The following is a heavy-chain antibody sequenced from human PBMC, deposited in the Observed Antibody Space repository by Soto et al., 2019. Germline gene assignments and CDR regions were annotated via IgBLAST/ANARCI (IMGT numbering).Heavy chain of an antibody. CDR1: GGSFIGYY. V-gene: IGHV4-34*01. Sequence: SETLSLTFAVYGGSFIGYYWSWIRQPPGKGLEWIGEINHSGSTNYNPSLKSRVTISVDTSKNQFSLKLSSVTAADTAVYYCARGRGMDVWGQGTTVTVSS. J-gene: IGHJ6*02. CDR2: INHSGST. CDR3: ARGRGMDV.